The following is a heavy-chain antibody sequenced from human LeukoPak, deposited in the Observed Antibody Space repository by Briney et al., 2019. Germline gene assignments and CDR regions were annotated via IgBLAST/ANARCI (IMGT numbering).Heavy chain of an antibody. J-gene: IGHJ4*02. CDR1: GGSISSYY. Sequence: SETLSLTCTVSGGSISSYYWSWIRQPPGKGLEWIGYIYYSGSTNYNPSLKSRVTISVDTSKNQFSLKLSSVTAADTAVYYCAGSRSNPLSFDYWGQGTLATVSS. V-gene: IGHV4-59*01. CDR3: AGSRSNPLSFDY. CDR2: IYYSGST. D-gene: IGHD4-17*01.